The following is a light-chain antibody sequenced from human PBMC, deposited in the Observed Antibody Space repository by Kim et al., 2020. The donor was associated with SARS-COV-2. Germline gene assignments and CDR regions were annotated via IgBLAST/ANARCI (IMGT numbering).Light chain of an antibody. CDR3: QQYNGYSPA. Sequence: ASVEIRVTITCRASQSINFWLAWYQQKPGKAPKLLIYDASNLGSGVPSRFSGSGSGTEFTLTISSLQPDDFATYYCQQYNGYSPAFGQGTKVDIK. J-gene: IGKJ1*01. CDR2: DAS. V-gene: IGKV1-5*01. CDR1: QSINFW.